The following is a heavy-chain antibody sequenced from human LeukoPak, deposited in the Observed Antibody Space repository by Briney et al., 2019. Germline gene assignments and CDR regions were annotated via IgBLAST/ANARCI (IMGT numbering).Heavy chain of an antibody. J-gene: IGHJ4*02. V-gene: IGHV1-2*02. Sequence: GASVKVSCTASGYTFTGYYMHWVRQAPGQGLEWMGWINPNSGDTSYTQEFQGRVTMTRDTSISTVYMELSGLRSDDTAVYYCARDGNFDYWGQGTLVTVSS. CDR2: INPNSGDT. CDR3: ARDGNFDY. CDR1: GYTFTGYY.